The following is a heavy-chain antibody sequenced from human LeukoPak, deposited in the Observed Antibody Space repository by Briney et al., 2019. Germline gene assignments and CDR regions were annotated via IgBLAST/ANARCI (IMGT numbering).Heavy chain of an antibody. D-gene: IGHD1-26*01. CDR1: GGSISSYY. V-gene: IGHV4-4*07. Sequence: SETLSHTCTVSGGSISSYYWIWIRQSAGEGLEWIGRIYTSGSTNYNPSLKSRVNMSVDTSKNQFSLKLSSVTAADTAVDYCARVGGGSYIRTFDIWGQGTMVTVSS. CDR3: ARVGGGSYIRTFDI. CDR2: IYTSGST. J-gene: IGHJ3*02.